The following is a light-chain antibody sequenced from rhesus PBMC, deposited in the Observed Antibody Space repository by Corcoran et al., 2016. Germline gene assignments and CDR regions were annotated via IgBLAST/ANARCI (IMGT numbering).Light chain of an antibody. V-gene: IGKV3S9*01. J-gene: IGKJ1*01. CDR2: GAS. CDR3: QQYSNWPRA. CDR1: QSVSSY. Sequence: EIVMTQSPATLSLSPGERATLSCRASQSVSSYVVWYQQKPEQAPRLLIYGASTRATGLPDRFSGSGSGTDFTLTFSSLEPEDVAVYYCQQYSNWPRAFGQGTKVEIK.